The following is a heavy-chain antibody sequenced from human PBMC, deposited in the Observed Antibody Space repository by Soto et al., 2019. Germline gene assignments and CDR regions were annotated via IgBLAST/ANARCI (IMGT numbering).Heavy chain of an antibody. CDR1: GFTFSSFS. J-gene: IGHJ3*02. Sequence: EVQLVESGGGLVQPGGSLRLSCAASGFTFSSFSMNWVRQAPGKGLEWVSYISGGGTTIYYADSVKGRFTISRDNAKNSLYLQVNSLRAEDTAVYYCARCSGGTCYSHAFDIWGQGTKVTVSS. CDR2: ISGGGTTI. V-gene: IGHV3-48*01. D-gene: IGHD2-15*01. CDR3: ARCSGGTCYSHAFDI.